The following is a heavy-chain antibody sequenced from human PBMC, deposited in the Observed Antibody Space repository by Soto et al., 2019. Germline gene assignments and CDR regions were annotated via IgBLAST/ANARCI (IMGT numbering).Heavy chain of an antibody. CDR3: AKDRHPYSTKYYFDY. CDR2: ISGSGVST. Sequence: PGGSLRLSCAASGFIFRSYSMAWVRQAPGKGLEWVSAISGSGVSTYYADSVKGRFTISRDNSKNTLYLQMNSLRAEDTAVYYCAKDRHPYSTKYYFDYWGQGTLVTVSS. CDR1: GFIFRSYS. V-gene: IGHV3-23*01. D-gene: IGHD6-13*01. J-gene: IGHJ4*02.